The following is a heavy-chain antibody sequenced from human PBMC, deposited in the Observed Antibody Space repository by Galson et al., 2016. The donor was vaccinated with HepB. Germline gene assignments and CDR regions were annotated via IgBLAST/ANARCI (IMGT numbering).Heavy chain of an antibody. CDR2: ISAYSGNT. D-gene: IGHD6-13*01. CDR1: GYTFTNNG. CDR3: ARDRDAALDY. Sequence: SVKVSCKASGYTFTNNGISWVRQAPGQGPEWMAWISAYSGNTNYAQKLLDRVTLTKDTSASTVYMGLRSLRSDDTAMYYCARDRDAALDYWGQGALVTVSS. V-gene: IGHV1-18*01. J-gene: IGHJ4*02.